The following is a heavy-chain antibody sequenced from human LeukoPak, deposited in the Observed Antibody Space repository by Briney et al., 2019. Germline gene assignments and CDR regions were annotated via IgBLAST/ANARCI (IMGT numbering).Heavy chain of an antibody. V-gene: IGHV3-7*01. CDR3: ARDDYYDSSGSITCYFDY. Sequence: TGGSLRLSCAASEFTFSSYWMSWVRQAPGKGLEWVANIKQDGSEKYYVDSVKGRFTISRDNAKNSLYLQMNSLRAEDTAVYYCARDDYYDSSGSITCYFDYWGQGTLVTVSS. CDR2: IKQDGSEK. CDR1: EFTFSSYW. D-gene: IGHD3-22*01. J-gene: IGHJ4*02.